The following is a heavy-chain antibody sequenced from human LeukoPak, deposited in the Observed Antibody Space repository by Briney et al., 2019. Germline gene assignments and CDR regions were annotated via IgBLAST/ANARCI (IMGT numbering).Heavy chain of an antibody. CDR1: GGTFSSYA. Sequence: ASVKVSCKASGGTFSSYAISWVRQAPGQGLEWMGRIIPILGIANYAQKFQGRVTITADKSTSTAYMELSSLRSEDTAVYYCARARLPYYYGSGSPPGYWGQGTLVTVSS. CDR3: ARARLPYYYGSGSPPGY. CDR2: IIPILGIA. J-gene: IGHJ4*02. D-gene: IGHD3-10*01. V-gene: IGHV1-69*04.